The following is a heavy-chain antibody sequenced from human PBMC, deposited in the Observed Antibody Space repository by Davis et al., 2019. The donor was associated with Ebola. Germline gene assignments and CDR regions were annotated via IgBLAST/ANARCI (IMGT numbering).Heavy chain of an antibody. CDR3: ARGGHDYGDPFDY. CDR2: IIPILGIA. V-gene: IGHV1-69*04. J-gene: IGHJ4*02. D-gene: IGHD4-17*01. CDR1: GYTFTSYD. Sequence: AASVKVSCKASGYTFTSYDINWVRQATGQGLEWMGRIIPILGIANYAQKFQGRVTITADKSTSTAYMELSSLRSEDTAVYYCARGGHDYGDPFDYWGQGTLVTVSS.